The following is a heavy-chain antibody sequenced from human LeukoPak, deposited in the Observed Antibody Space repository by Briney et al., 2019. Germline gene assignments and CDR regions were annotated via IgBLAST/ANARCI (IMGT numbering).Heavy chain of an antibody. CDR3: ARGLGPGAAPFRYFDL. CDR1: GFTFNSYS. Sequence: GGSLRLSCAASGFTFNSYSMNWVRQAPGKRLDWVSYISPSSSTIFYADSVKGRFTISRDNAKNSLYLQMISLRDEDTALYYCARGLGPGAAPFRYFDLWGRGTLVTVSS. D-gene: IGHD6-13*01. CDR2: ISPSSSTI. V-gene: IGHV3-48*02. J-gene: IGHJ2*01.